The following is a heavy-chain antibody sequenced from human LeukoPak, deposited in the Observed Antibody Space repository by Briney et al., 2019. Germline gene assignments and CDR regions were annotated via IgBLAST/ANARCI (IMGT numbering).Heavy chain of an antibody. V-gene: IGHV3-30*02. CDR2: IRYDGSNK. CDR3: AKDLWQMVRAFDI. CDR1: GFTFSSYG. Sequence: GSLRLSCAASGFTFSSYGMRWVRQAPGKGLEWVAFIRYDGSNKYYADSVKGRFTVSRDNSKNTLYLQMNSLRAEDTAVYYCAKDLWQMVRAFDIWGQGTMVTVSS. D-gene: IGHD6-13*01. J-gene: IGHJ3*02.